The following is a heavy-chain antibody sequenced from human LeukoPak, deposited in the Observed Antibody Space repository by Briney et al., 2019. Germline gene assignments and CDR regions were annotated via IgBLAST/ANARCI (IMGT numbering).Heavy chain of an antibody. J-gene: IGHJ5*02. D-gene: IGHD6-19*01. Sequence: SETLSLTCAVYGGSFSGYYWSRIRQPPGKGLEWIGEINHSGSTNYNPSLKSRVTISVDTSKNQFSLKLSSVTAADTAVYYCATAVAGIPWFDPWGQGTLVTVSS. V-gene: IGHV4-34*01. CDR1: GGSFSGYY. CDR3: ATAVAGIPWFDP. CDR2: INHSGST.